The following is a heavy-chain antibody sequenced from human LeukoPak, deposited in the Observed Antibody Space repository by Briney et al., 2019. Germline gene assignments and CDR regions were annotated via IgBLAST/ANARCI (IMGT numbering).Heavy chain of an antibody. V-gene: IGHV4-61*02. CDR3: ARLHYYDYVWGSYRQYYFDY. CDR2: IYTSGST. CDR1: GGSISSGSYY. D-gene: IGHD3-16*02. J-gene: IGHJ4*02. Sequence: PSETLSLTCTVSGGSISSGSYYWSWIRQPAGKGLEWIGRIYTSGSTNYNPSLRSRVTISVDTSKNQFSLKLSSVTAADTAVYYCARLHYYDYVWGSYRQYYFDYWGQGTLVTVSS.